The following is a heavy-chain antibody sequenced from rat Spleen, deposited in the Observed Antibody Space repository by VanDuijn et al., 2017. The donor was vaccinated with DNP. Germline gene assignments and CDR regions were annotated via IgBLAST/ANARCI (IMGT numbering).Heavy chain of an antibody. D-gene: IGHD1-2*01. CDR3: ATGGAAAY. J-gene: IGHJ2*01. CDR2: ISYDGGIT. V-gene: IGHV5-22*01. CDR1: GFTFSERY. Sequence: EVQLVESGGGLVQPGRSLKLSCAASGFTFSERYMAWVRQAPTKGLEWVAYISYDGGITYYGDSVKGRFTISRDNAKSTLYLQMNSLRSEDMATYYCATGGAAAYWGQGVMVTVSS.